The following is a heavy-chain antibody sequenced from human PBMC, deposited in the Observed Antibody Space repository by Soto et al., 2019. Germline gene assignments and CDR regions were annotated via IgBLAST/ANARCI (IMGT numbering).Heavy chain of an antibody. CDR3: ARGRYGDY. D-gene: IGHD1-1*01. CDR1: GYTFTSYG. Sequence: QVHLVQSGAEVKKPGASVKVSCKGSGYTFTSYGITWVRQAPGQGLEWMGWISAHNGNTDYAQKLQGRVTVTRDTSTSTAYLELRSLRSDDTSVYYCARGRYGDYWGQGALVTVSS. CDR2: ISAHNGNT. V-gene: IGHV1-18*01. J-gene: IGHJ4*02.